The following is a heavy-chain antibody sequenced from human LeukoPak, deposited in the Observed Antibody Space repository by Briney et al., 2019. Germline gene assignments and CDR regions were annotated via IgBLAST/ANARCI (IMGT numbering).Heavy chain of an antibody. CDR1: GFTFSAYG. Sequence: GGSLRLSCAASGFTFSAYGMHWVRQAPGKGLEWVTVISYDASNKYYADSVKGRFTISRDNSKNTLYLQMNSLRAEDTAVYYCAKDDSPGTASYYYYMDVWGKGTTVTVSS. V-gene: IGHV3-30*18. D-gene: IGHD1-1*01. CDR3: AKDDSPGTASYYYYMDV. J-gene: IGHJ6*03. CDR2: ISYDASNK.